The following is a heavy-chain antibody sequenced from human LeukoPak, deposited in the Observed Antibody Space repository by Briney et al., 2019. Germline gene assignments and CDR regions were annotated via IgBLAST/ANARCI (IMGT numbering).Heavy chain of an antibody. D-gene: IGHD6-6*01. CDR2: ISPNSGGT. Sequence: ASVKVSCKASGYTFTGYYMHWVRQAPGQGLEWMGWISPNSGGTNYAQKFQGRATMTRDTSISTAYMELSRLRSDDTAVYYCAIGYSSSSDWFDPWGQGTLVTVSS. J-gene: IGHJ5*02. CDR1: GYTFTGYY. CDR3: AIGYSSSSDWFDP. V-gene: IGHV1-2*02.